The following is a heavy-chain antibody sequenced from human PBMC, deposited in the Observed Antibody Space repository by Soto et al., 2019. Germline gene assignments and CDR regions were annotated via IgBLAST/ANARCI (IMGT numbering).Heavy chain of an antibody. CDR1: GGSFSGYY. CDR2: INHSGST. V-gene: IGHV4-34*01. J-gene: IGHJ4*02. D-gene: IGHD3-22*01. Sequence: QVQLQQWGAGLLKPSETLSLTCAVYGGSFSGYYWSWIRQPPGKGLEWIGEINHSGSTNYNPSLKSRVTISVDTSKNQFSLKLSSVTGADTAVYYRAKVLRITMIVVDIWGQGTLVTVSS. CDR3: AKVLRITMIVVDI.